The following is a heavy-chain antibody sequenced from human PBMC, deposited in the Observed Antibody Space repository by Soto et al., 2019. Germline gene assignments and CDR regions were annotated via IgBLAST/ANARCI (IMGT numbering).Heavy chain of an antibody. CDR1: GFNFDNYG. Sequence: PGGSLRLSCVASGFNFDNYGMSWVRQAPGEGLEWVSAIKNDGTSTYYAASVEDRFTISRDNSKNTPYLQLNSLRAEDTAVYYCSQLGLMTFSHKHYFNHWGRGTLVTVSS. D-gene: IGHD3-16*01. V-gene: IGHV3-23*01. CDR2: IKNDGTST. J-gene: IGHJ4*02. CDR3: SQLGLMTFSHKHYFNH.